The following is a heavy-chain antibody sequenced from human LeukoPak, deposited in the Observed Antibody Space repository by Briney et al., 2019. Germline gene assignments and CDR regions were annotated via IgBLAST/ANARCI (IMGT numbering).Heavy chain of an antibody. CDR1: GFTFSSYG. Sequence: GGSLRLSCAASGFTFSSYGMHWVRQAAGKGLAWVAVIWYDGSNKYYADSVKGRFTISRDNYKNTLYLQMNSLRAEDTAVYYCAKGAHVIAAAGMDAFDIWGQGTMVTVSS. D-gene: IGHD6-13*01. CDR2: IWYDGSNK. V-gene: IGHV3-33*06. J-gene: IGHJ3*02. CDR3: AKGAHVIAAAGMDAFDI.